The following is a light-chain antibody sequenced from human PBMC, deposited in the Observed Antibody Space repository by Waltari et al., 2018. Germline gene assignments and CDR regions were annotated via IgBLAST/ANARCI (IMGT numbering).Light chain of an antibody. V-gene: IGLV3-21*01. CDR3: QVWDSTTEHIV. Sequence: SSVLTQPPSVSLAPGKTARITCRGTTIGVTSLHCYQQKPGQAPALVIYDDSDRPSGIPERFSGSNSGNTATLTISRVEAGDEADYYCQVWDSTTEHIVFGGGTKLTVL. J-gene: IGLJ2*01. CDR2: DDS. CDR1: TIGVTS.